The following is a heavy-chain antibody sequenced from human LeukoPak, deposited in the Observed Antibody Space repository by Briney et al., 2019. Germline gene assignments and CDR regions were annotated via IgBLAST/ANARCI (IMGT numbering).Heavy chain of an antibody. V-gene: IGHV3-66*02. J-gene: IGHJ3*01. CDR3: ARGGLGGEALEV. CDR1: GFTFDDYA. D-gene: IGHD3-10*01. CDR2: IHSGGTA. Sequence: GGSLRLSCAASGFTFDDYAMHWVRQAPGKGLEWVSVIHSGGTAYYADSVKGRFTISRDNSKNTLFLQLNSLRPEDTALYYCARGGLGGEALEVWGQGTMVTVSS.